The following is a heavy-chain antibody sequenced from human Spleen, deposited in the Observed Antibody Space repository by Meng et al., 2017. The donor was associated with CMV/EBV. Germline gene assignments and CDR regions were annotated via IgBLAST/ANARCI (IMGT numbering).Heavy chain of an antibody. J-gene: IGHJ4*02. CDR2: IYYSGNT. D-gene: IGHD3-3*01. V-gene: IGHV4-59*01. Sequence: SETLSLTCTVSGGSMSSYYWSWFRQPPGKGLEWIGYIYYSGNTNYNPSLKGRVTISIDTSKNQFSLRLSSVTAADTAVYYCARLGVTIFGVVRPLDYWGQGTLVTVSS. CDR1: GGSMSSYY. CDR3: ARLGVTIFGVVRPLDY.